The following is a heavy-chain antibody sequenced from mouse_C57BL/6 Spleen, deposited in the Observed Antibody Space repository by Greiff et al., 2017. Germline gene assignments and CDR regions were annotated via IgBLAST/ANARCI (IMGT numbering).Heavy chain of an antibody. CDR2: IYPSDSTT. Sequence: QVQLKQPGAELVKPGASVKVSCTASGFTFTSYWMHWVKQSPGQGLEWIGWIYPSDSTTNYTQKVKGKATLTVDKSSSTAYTQLCRLTSGDSAVYYGALDWDTLAYGGQGTLV. J-gene: IGHJ3*01. D-gene: IGHD5-1-1*01. V-gene: IGHV1-74*01. CDR3: ALDWDTLAY. CDR1: GFTFTSYW.